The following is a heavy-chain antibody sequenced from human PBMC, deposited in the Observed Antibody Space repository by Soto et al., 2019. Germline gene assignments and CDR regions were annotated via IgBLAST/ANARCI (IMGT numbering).Heavy chain of an antibody. CDR3: SRAYSSGWYVGYYYYYGMDV. D-gene: IGHD6-19*01. Sequence: ASVKVSCKASGYTFTSYGISWVRQAPGQGLEWMGWISAYNGNTNYAQKLQGRVTMTTDTSTSTAYMELRSLRSDDTAVYYCSRAYSSGWYVGYYYYYGMDVWGQGTTVTVSS. J-gene: IGHJ6*02. CDR1: GYTFTSYG. V-gene: IGHV1-18*04. CDR2: ISAYNGNT.